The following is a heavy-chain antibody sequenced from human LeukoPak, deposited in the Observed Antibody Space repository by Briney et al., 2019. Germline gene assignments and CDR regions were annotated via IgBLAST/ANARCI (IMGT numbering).Heavy chain of an antibody. V-gene: IGHV1-2*02. D-gene: IGHD3-10*01. CDR1: GYTFTGYC. CDR3: ARDLEKIYAMVRGVIINGFLY. Sequence: ASVKVSCKASGYTFTGYCIHWVRQAPGQGLEWMGWINPNSGGTNYAQKFQGRVTMTRDTSISTAYMELSRLRSDDTAVYYCARDLEKIYAMVRGVIINGFLYWGQGTLVTVSS. J-gene: IGHJ4*02. CDR2: INPNSGGT.